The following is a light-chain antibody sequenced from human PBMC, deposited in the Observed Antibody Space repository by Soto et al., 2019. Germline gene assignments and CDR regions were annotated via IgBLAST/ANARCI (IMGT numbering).Light chain of an antibody. CDR1: SGHSNYD. V-gene: IGLV4-69*01. J-gene: IGLJ7*01. CDR3: RTWGTGSAIVV. CDR2: VNSGGSH. Sequence: QSVLTQSPSASASLGASVNLTCTLSSGHSNYDIEWPEQQPEQGPRYLVKVNSGGSHIKGDELPDRFSGSSSGAERYLFITSLQSEDEDAYYCRTWGTGSAIVVFGGGTQLTVL.